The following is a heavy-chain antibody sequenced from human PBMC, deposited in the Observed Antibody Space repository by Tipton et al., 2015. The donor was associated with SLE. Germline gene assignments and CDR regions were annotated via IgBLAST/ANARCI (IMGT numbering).Heavy chain of an antibody. CDR1: GFSFDNYA. D-gene: IGHD2/OR15-2a*01. CDR3: AKEMSPKLWSSAWFDS. CDR2: ISWNSDTI. Sequence: SLRLSCVDSGFSFDNYAMHWVRQAPGKGLEWVSGISWNSDTIDYADSVKGRFTISRDNAKKSLYLQMDSLRGEDTALYYCAKEMSPKLWSSAWFDSWGQGILVTVSS. V-gene: IGHV3-9*01. J-gene: IGHJ5*01.